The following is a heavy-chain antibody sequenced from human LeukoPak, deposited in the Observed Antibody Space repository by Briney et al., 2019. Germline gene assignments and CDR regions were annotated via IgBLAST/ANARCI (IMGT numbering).Heavy chain of an antibody. CDR2: ISGSGGST. J-gene: IGHJ5*02. V-gene: IGHV3-23*01. CDR3: ARDPRGNSWFDP. Sequence: GGSLRLSCAASGFTFSSYAMSWVRQAPGKGLEWVSAISGSGGSTYYADSVKGRFTISRDNAKNSLYVQMNSLRAEDTAVYYCARDPRGNSWFDPWGQGTLVTVSS. D-gene: IGHD3-10*01. CDR1: GFTFSSYA.